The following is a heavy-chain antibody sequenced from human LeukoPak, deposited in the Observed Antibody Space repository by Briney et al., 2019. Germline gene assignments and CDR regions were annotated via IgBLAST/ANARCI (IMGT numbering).Heavy chain of an antibody. Sequence: ASVKVSCKACGYTFTSYDINWVRQATGQGLEWMGWMNPNSGNTGYARKFQGRVTMTRDTSISTAYMELSSLRSEDTAVYYCARPPSSGGYYYYYGMDVWGQGTTVTVSS. J-gene: IGHJ6*02. D-gene: IGHD6-25*01. V-gene: IGHV1-8*01. CDR1: GYTFTSYD. CDR3: ARPPSSGGYYYYYGMDV. CDR2: MNPNSGNT.